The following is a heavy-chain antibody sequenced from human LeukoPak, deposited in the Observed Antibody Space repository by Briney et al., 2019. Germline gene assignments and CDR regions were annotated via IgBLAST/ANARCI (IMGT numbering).Heavy chain of an antibody. Sequence: SETLSLTCTVSGGSISSYYWSWIRQPPGKGLEWIGYIYYSGSTNCNPSLKSRVTISVDTSKNQFSLKLSSVTAADTAVYYCAREDGYYFDYWGQGTLVTVSS. CDR1: GGSISSYY. V-gene: IGHV4-59*01. CDR2: IYYSGST. CDR3: AREDGYYFDY. J-gene: IGHJ4*02.